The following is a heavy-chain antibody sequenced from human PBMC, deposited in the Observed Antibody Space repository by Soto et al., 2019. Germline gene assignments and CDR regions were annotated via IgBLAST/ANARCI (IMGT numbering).Heavy chain of an antibody. CDR2: IYYSGST. J-gene: IGHJ6*02. CDR1: DGSISVGGYY. Sequence: LSLTCTVSDGSISVGGYYWTWIRQHPGKGLEWIGYIYYSGSTYYNPSLKSRLTISLDKSQNQFSLNLSSVTAADTAVYYCARYTYDYARSDYSYGLDVWGQGTKVT. D-gene: IGHD5-18*01. V-gene: IGHV4-31*03. CDR3: ARYTYDYARSDYSYGLDV.